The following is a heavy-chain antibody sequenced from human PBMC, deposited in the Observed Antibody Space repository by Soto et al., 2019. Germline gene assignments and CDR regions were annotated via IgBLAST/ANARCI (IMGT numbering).Heavy chain of an antibody. V-gene: IGHV3-53*04. J-gene: IGHJ4*02. CDR1: GFTVSSNY. CDR2: LYSGGTT. D-gene: IGHD6-6*01. Sequence: EVQLVESGGGLVQPGGSLRLSCAASGFTVSSNYMSWVRQAPGKGLEWVSVLYSGGTTFYVDSVKGRFTISRHNSKNTLYLQMDSLRADDTAVDYCAGAAARRGDIDYWGQGTVVTVSS. CDR3: AGAAARRGDIDY.